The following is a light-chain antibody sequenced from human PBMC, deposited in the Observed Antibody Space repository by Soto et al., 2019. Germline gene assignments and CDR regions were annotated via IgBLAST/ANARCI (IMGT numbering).Light chain of an antibody. Sequence: QSVLTQPPSASGSPGQSVTISCTGTSSDVGDYNYVSWYQQHPGKAPKLMIYEVTKRPSGVPDRFSAFKSGNTASLTVSGLQAEDEADYYCSSYAGSNNYVFGTGTKVTVL. CDR3: SSYAGSNNYV. CDR1: SSDVGDYNY. CDR2: EVT. V-gene: IGLV2-8*01. J-gene: IGLJ1*01.